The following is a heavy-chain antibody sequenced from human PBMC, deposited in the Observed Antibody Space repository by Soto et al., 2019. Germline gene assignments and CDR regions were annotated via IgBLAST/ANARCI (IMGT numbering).Heavy chain of an antibody. CDR1: GFTFTSAW. V-gene: IGHV3-15*05. D-gene: IGHD1-26*01. J-gene: IGHJ4*02. CDR2: VKSKNDGGAI. CDR3: VGGSPFEY. Sequence: VQLEDSGGGWVKPGGSLRLSCAGSGFTFTSAWMNWVRQAPGKGLEWVGRVKSKNDGGAIDYGTPVKGRFIISRDDSKNTAYLQMNSLKIEDTGVYYCVGGSPFEYLGQGTLVTVSS.